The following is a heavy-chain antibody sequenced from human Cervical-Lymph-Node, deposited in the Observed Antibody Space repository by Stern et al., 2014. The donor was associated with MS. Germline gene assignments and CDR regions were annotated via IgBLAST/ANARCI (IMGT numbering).Heavy chain of an antibody. CDR3: ARDRGSKDYDFWSGYSHGMDV. CDR1: GYTFTGYY. CDR2: INPNSGGT. D-gene: IGHD3-3*01. V-gene: IGHV1-2*04. J-gene: IGHJ6*02. Sequence: HVQLVESGAEVKKPGASVKVSCKASGYTFTGYYMHWVRQAPGQGLERMGWINPNSGGTNYAQKFQGWVTMTRDTSISTAYMELSRLRSDDTAVYYCARDRGSKDYDFWSGYSHGMDVWGQGTTVTVSS.